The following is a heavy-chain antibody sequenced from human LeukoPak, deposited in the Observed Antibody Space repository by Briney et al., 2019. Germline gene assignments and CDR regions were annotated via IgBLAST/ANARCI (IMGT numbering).Heavy chain of an antibody. Sequence: SETLSLTCAVYGGSFSGYYWSWIRQPPGRGLEWIGEINHSGSTNFNPSLKSRVTISVDTSKNQFSLKLSSVTAADTAVYYCARGLGSGSYYFDYWGQGTLVTVSS. CDR2: INHSGST. CDR1: GGSFSGYY. CDR3: ARGLGSGSYYFDY. J-gene: IGHJ4*02. D-gene: IGHD5-12*01. V-gene: IGHV4-34*01.